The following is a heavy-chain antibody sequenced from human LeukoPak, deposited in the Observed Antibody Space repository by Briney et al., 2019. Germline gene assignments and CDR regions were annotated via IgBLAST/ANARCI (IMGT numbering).Heavy chain of an antibody. D-gene: IGHD6-19*01. CDR1: GGSISSGDYY. CDR3: ARHLGAVAGKGTFDY. CDR2: IYYSGST. J-gene: IGHJ4*02. V-gene: IGHV4-30-4*01. Sequence: SETLSLTCTVSGGSISSGDYYWSWIRQPPGKGLEWIGYIYYSGSTYYNPSLKSRVTISVDTSKNQFSLKLSSVTAADTAVYYCARHLGAVAGKGTFDYWGQGTLVTVSS.